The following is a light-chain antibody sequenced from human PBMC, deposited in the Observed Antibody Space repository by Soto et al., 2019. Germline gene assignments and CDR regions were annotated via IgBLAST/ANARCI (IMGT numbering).Light chain of an antibody. CDR3: QQANSFPYS. CDR1: QGISSW. J-gene: IGKJ2*01. CDR2: AAS. Sequence: DIQMTQSPSSVSASVGDRVTITCRASQGISSWLALYQQKPWKAPKLLIYAASSLKSGVPSRFSGSRSGADFTLTISSLQPEDFATYYCQQANSFPYSVGQGTKLEIK. V-gene: IGKV1-12*02.